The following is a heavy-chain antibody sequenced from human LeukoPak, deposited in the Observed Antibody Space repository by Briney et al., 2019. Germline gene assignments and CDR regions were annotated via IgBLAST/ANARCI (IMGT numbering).Heavy chain of an antibody. J-gene: IGHJ4*02. D-gene: IGHD3-22*01. CDR2: IYYSGST. CDR1: GGSISSYY. CDR3: AATYYYDSSGYYEFDY. Sequence: SETLSLTCTVSGGSISSYYWSWIRQPPGKGLEWIGYIYYSGSTNYNPSLKSRVTKSVDTSKNQFSLKLSSVTAADTAVYYCAATYYYDSSGYYEFDYWGQGTLVTVSS. V-gene: IGHV4-59*01.